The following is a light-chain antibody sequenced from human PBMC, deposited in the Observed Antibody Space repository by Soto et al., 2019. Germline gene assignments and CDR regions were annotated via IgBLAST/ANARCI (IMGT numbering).Light chain of an antibody. V-gene: IGLV2-18*01. CDR3: SLYTSENTYV. CDR1: STDFVSYNR. Sequence: QSALTQPPSVSGSPGQSVTISCTGTSTDFVSYNRVSWYQQPPGTAPKLIIYEASNRPSGVPDRSSGSKSGNTASLTISGLQAADEADYYCSLYTSENTYVFGTGTKLTVL. CDR2: EAS. J-gene: IGLJ1*01.